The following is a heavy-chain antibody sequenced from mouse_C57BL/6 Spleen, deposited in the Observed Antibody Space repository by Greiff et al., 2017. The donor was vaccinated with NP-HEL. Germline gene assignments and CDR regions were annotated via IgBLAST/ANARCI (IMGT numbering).Heavy chain of an antibody. CDR2: IYPGSGNT. J-gene: IGHJ1*03. Sequence: QVQLQQSGPELVKPGASVKISCKASGYSFTSYYIHWVKQRPGQGLEWIGWIYPGSGNTKYNEKFKGKATLTADTSSSTAYMQLSSLTSEDSAVYYCARSRSLWYFDVWGTGTTVTVSS. CDR1: GYSFTSYY. V-gene: IGHV1-66*01. CDR3: ARSRSLWYFDV.